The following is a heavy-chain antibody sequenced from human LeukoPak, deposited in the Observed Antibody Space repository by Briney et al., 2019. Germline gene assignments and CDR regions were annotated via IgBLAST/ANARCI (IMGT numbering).Heavy chain of an antibody. V-gene: IGHV1-2*06. CDR3: ARRLWFGDQKTGNWFDP. D-gene: IGHD3-10*01. CDR1: GYTFTGYY. Sequence: ASVKVSCKASGYTFTGYYMHWVRQAPGQGLEWMGRINPNSGGTNYAQKFQGRVTITADESTSTAYMELSSLRSEDTAVYYCARRLWFGDQKTGNWFDPWGQGTLVTVSS. J-gene: IGHJ5*02. CDR2: INPNSGGT.